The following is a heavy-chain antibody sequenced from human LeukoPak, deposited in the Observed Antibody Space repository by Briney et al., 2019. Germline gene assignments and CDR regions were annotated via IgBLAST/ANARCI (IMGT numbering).Heavy chain of an antibody. CDR3: ARDSSSSYYYYYYMDV. V-gene: IGHV1-46*01. Sequence: ASVKVSCKASGYTFTSYYMHWVRQAPGQGLEWMGIINPSGGSTTYAQKFQGRVTMTTDTSTSTAYMELRSLRSDDTAVYYCARDSSSSYYYYYYMDVWGKGTTVTVSS. D-gene: IGHD6-6*01. J-gene: IGHJ6*03. CDR2: INPSGGST. CDR1: GYTFTSYY.